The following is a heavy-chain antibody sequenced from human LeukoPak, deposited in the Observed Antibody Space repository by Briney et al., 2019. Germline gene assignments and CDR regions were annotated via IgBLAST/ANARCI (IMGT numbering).Heavy chain of an antibody. Sequence: SETLSLTCTVSGGSISSGGYYWSWIRQPPGKGLEWIGYIYHSGSTYYNPSLKSRVTISVDRSKNQFSLKLSSVTAADTAVYYCARRWSYGSGSTENWFDPWGQGTLVTVSS. V-gene: IGHV4-30-2*01. D-gene: IGHD3-10*01. CDR2: IYHSGST. CDR1: GGSISSGGYY. CDR3: ARRWSYGSGSTENWFDP. J-gene: IGHJ5*02.